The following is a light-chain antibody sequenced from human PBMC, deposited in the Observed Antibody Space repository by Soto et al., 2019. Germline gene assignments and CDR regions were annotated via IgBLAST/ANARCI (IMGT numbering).Light chain of an antibody. CDR3: NSYTCSSTLV. Sequence: SVLTQPASVSGSPGQSITISCTGTSSDVGGYNFVSWYQQHPGKAPKLMLYNVYDRPSGISHRFSGSRSGNTASLTISELQAEDEAHYYCNSYTCSSTLVFGGGTKLTVL. J-gene: IGLJ2*01. V-gene: IGLV2-14*03. CDR2: NVY. CDR1: SSDVGGYNF.